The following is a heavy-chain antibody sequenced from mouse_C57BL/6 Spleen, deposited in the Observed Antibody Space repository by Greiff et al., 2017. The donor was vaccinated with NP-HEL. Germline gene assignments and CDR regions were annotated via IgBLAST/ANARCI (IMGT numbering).Heavy chain of an antibody. CDR2: INPYNGGT. CDR3: ARGGAYYYGSSGAKNWYFDV. D-gene: IGHD1-1*01. CDR1: GYTFTDYY. Sequence: EVQLQQSGPVLVKPGASVKMSCKASGYTFTDYYMNWVKQSHGKGLEWIGVINPYNGGTRYNQKFKGKATLTVDKPSSTAYMELNSLTSEDSAVYYCARGGAYYYGSSGAKNWYFDVWGTGTTVTVSS. V-gene: IGHV1-19*01. J-gene: IGHJ1*03.